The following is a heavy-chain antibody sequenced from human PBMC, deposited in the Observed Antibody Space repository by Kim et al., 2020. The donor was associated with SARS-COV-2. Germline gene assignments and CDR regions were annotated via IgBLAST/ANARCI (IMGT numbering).Heavy chain of an antibody. V-gene: IGHV4-34*01. CDR2: SGNT. J-gene: IGHJ4*02. CDR3: ARTYYGFDY. Sequence: SGNTNYNPSLKSRVTISVDTAKKQISLKVVSVTAADTAVYYCARTYYGFDYWGQGTLVTVSS. D-gene: IGHD3-22*01.